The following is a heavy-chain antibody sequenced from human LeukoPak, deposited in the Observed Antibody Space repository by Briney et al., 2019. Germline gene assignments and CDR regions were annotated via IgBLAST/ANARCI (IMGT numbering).Heavy chain of an antibody. CDR3: ASLSGPAASVDY. V-gene: IGHV4-59*04. CDR2: IYHSGST. CDR1: GGSISSYY. J-gene: IGHJ4*02. D-gene: IGHD2-2*01. Sequence: SETLSLTCTVSGGSISSYYWSWIRQPPGKGLEWIGYIYHSGSTYYNPSLKSRVTISVDTSKNQFSLKLSSVTAADTAVYYCASLSGPAASVDYWGQGTLVTVSS.